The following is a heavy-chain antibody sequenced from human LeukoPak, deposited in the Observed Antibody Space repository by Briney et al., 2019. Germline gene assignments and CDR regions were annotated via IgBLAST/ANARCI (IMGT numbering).Heavy chain of an antibody. CDR2: INPNSRGT. Sequence: ASVKVSCKASGYTFTGYYMHWVRQAPGHGLEWMGWINPNSRGTNYAQKFQGRVTMTRDTSISTAYMELSRLRSDETTVYYCARIEYYGPDYGDYYYYYGMDVWGQGTTVTVSS. D-gene: IGHD4-17*01. J-gene: IGHJ6*02. V-gene: IGHV1-2*02. CDR1: GYTFTGYY. CDR3: ARIEYYGPDYGDYYYYYGMDV.